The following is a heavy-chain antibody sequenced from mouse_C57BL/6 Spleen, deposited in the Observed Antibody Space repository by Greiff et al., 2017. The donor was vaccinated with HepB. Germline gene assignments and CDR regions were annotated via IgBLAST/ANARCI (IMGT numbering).Heavy chain of an antibody. CDR1: GFTFSDYG. CDR3: AKGELTGSSFPYYFDY. V-gene: IGHV5-17*01. J-gene: IGHJ2*01. D-gene: IGHD4-1*01. CDR2: ISSGSSTI. Sequence: EVQGVESGGGLVKPGGSLKLSCAASGFTFSDYGMHWVRQAPEKGLEWVAYISSGSSTIYYADTVKGRFTISRDNAKNTLFLQMTSLRSEDTAMYYCAKGELTGSSFPYYFDYWGQGTTLTVSS.